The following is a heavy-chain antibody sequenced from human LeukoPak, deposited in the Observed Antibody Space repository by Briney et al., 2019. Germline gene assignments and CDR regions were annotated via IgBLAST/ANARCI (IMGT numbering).Heavy chain of an antibody. CDR1: GASISSNNW. CDR3: ASAEPRGIIWYPY. Sequence: SETLSLTCAVSGASISSNNWWWSWVRQPPGKGLEWIGEIYHSGSTNYNPSLKSRVTMSVHKSKNQFSLNLSSVTAADTAVYYCASAEPRGIIWYPYWGQGTLVTVSS. D-gene: IGHD6-13*01. V-gene: IGHV4-4*02. J-gene: IGHJ4*02. CDR2: IYHSGST.